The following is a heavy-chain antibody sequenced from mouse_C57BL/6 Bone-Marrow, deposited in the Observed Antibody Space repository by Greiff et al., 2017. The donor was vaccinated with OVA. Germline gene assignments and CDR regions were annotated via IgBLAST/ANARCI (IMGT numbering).Heavy chain of an antibody. CDR1: GFTFSDYY. CDR3: ARGGWDWYFDV. CDR2: INYDGSST. V-gene: IGHV5-16*01. Sequence: EVQLVESEGGLVQPGSSMKLSCTASGFTFSDYYMAWVRQVPEKGLEWVANINYDGSSTYYLDPLKSRFIISRDNAKNILYLQMSSLKSEDTATYYCARGGWDWYFDVWGTGTTVTVSS. D-gene: IGHD3-3*01. J-gene: IGHJ1*03.